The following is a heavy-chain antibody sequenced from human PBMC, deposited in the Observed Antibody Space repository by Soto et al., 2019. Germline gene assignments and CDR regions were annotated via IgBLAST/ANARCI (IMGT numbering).Heavy chain of an antibody. J-gene: IGHJ5*02. V-gene: IGHV1-69*01. D-gene: IGHD6-19*01. CDR3: ARASGRGWSNWFDP. CDR2: IIPKFGTT. CDR1: GDTFSSHG. Sequence: QVQLVQSGAEVKKPGSSVKVSCKASGDTFSSHGISWVRQAPGQGLEYMGGIIPKFGTTNYAQKFRGRVTITEDESTSTAYMEVSSLRYEDTAVYYCARASGRGWSNWFDPWGQGTLVTVSS.